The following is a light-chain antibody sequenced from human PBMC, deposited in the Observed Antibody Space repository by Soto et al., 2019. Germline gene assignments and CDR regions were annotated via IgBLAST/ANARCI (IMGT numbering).Light chain of an antibody. CDR3: SSFATSNTWV. Sequence: QSALTQPPSASGSPGQSVTISCTGTSSDVGAYNYVSWYQQHAGKAPKLEIYEVTKRPSGVTDRFSGSKSANTASLTVSGLQADDEADYYCSSFATSNTWVFGGGTKLTVL. J-gene: IGLJ3*02. CDR1: SSDVGAYNY. V-gene: IGLV2-8*01. CDR2: EVT.